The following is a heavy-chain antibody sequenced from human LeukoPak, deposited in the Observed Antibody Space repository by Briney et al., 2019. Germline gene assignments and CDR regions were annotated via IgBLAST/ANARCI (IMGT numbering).Heavy chain of an antibody. D-gene: IGHD2-15*01. CDR1: GGSISSSNW. V-gene: IGHV4-4*02. CDR2: IYHSGST. J-gene: IGHJ4*02. Sequence: PSETLSLTCAVSGGSISSSNWWSWVRQPPGKGLEWIGEIYHSGSTNYNPSVKSRVTISVDKSKNQFSLKLSSVTAADTAVYYCASKGEYCSGGSCYCAFDYWGQGTLVTVSS. CDR3: ASKGEYCSGGSCYCAFDY.